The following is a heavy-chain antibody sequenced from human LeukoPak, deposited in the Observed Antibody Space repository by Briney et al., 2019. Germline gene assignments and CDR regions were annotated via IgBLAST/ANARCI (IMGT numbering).Heavy chain of an antibody. D-gene: IGHD3-3*01. J-gene: IGHJ5*02. V-gene: IGHV4-59*02. CDR1: GGSVSSYY. CDR2: IYYSGST. CDR3: ARVCKVTIFGVVSQNWFDP. Sequence: SETLSLTCTVSGGSVSSYYWSWIWQPPGKGLEWIGYIYYSGSTNYNPSLKSRVTISVDTSKNQFSLKLSSVTAADTGGYDCARVCKVTIFGVVSQNWFDPWGQGTLVSVSS.